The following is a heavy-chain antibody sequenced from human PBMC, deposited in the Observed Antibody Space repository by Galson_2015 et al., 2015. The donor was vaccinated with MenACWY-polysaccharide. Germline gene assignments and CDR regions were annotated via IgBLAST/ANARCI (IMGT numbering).Heavy chain of an antibody. J-gene: IGHJ4*02. CDR3: AKDRCATTTCCYSTDG. Sequence: SLRLSCAASGFTFNNYAMTWVRQAPGKGLEWVSSIGSDGDRTYYADSVKGRFTVSRDNSRNTLFLQMNTLRAEDTAIYYCAKDRCATTTCCYSTDGWGQGTLVTVSS. CDR2: IGSDGDRT. CDR1: GFTFNNYA. V-gene: IGHV3-23*01. D-gene: IGHD2-15*01.